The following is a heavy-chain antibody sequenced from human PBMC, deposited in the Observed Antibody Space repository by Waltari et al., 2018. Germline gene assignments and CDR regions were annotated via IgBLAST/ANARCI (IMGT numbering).Heavy chain of an antibody. D-gene: IGHD5-12*01. CDR2: ISGSGDNT. J-gene: IGHJ4*02. V-gene: IGHV3-23*04. Sequence: EVQLVEYGGGLVQHGGSLRLSCVPSGFTLSNYAMTWVRQAPGKGLEWVSFISGSGDNTYYADSVKGRFTISRDNSKNTLYLQMNYLRAEDTAIYFCAKHLEFCGYSQYVLHYWGQGTLVTVSS. CDR3: AKHLEFCGYSQYVLHY. CDR1: GFTLSNYA.